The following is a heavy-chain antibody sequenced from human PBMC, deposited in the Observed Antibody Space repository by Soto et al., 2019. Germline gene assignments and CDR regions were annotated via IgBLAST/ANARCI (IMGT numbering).Heavy chain of an antibody. CDR3: ARVAFIGSGTYSPEYYFDY. D-gene: IGHD3-10*01. CDR1: GGSISVDHYH. Sequence: PSETMPLPYTVAGGSISVDHYHWTWIRQPPGKGLEWIGYVHYSGSVLYNPSLQSRVTISVDTSKNQFSLKLSSVTAADTAVYYCARVAFIGSGTYSPEYYFDYWGQGTLVTVSS. J-gene: IGHJ4*02. V-gene: IGHV4-30-4*02. CDR2: VHYSGSV.